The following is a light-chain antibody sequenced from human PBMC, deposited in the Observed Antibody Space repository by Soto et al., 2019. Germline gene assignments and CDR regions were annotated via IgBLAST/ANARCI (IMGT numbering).Light chain of an antibody. CDR3: QQDYNLPRT. J-gene: IGKJ1*01. CDR2: GAS. CDR1: HFISSNY. V-gene: IGKV3D-7*01. Sequence: EIVLTQSPATLSLSPGDRATLSCRASHFISSNYLSWYQQKPGQAPRLLIYGASTRATGIPDRFSGSGSETDFTLTISSLQPEDFAVYYCQQDYNLPRTFGHGTKVDIK.